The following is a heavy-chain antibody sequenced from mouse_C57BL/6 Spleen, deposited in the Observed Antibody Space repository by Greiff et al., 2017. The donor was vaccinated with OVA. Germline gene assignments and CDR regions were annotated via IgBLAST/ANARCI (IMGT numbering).Heavy chain of an antibody. CDR3: ARGRDGYYAWFAY. CDR1: GYAFSSYW. CDR2: LYPGDGDT. Sequence: QVQLKESGAELVKPGASVKISCKASGYAFSSYWMNWVKQRPGKGLEWIGQLYPGDGDTNYNGKFKGKATLTADKSSSTAYMQLSSLTSEDSAVYFCARGRDGYYAWFAYWGQGTLVTVSA. J-gene: IGHJ3*01. D-gene: IGHD2-3*01. V-gene: IGHV1-80*01.